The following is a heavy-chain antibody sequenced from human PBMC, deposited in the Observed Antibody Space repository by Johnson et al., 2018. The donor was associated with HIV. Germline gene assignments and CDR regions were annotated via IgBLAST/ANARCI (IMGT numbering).Heavy chain of an antibody. J-gene: IGHJ3*02. Sequence: HVQLVESGGGVVQPGGSLRLSCGASAFTFSSNDMKWVRQAPGKGLEWVAVISYDGSNKYYADSVKGRFTISRDNSKNTLYVQMNSLRAGDTAVYYCARAGRWSGETFDIWGQGTMVTVSS. CDR2: ISYDGSNK. V-gene: IGHV3-30*14. D-gene: IGHD3-10*01. CDR3: ARAGRWSGETFDI. CDR1: AFTFSSND.